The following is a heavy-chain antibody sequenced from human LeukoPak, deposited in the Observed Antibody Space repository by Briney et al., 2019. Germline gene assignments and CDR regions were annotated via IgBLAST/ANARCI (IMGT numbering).Heavy chain of an antibody. CDR1: GIIFSNYW. V-gene: IGHV3-74*01. CDR3: AVGDSSGYWVY. J-gene: IGHJ4*02. Sequence: GGSLRLSCAASGIIFSNYWMHWVRQAPGKGLVWVSRINRDGSSTSYADSVKGRLTISRDNAKNTLYLQMNSLRAEDTAVYYCAVGDSSGYWVYWGQGTLVTVSS. CDR2: INRDGSST. D-gene: IGHD3-22*01.